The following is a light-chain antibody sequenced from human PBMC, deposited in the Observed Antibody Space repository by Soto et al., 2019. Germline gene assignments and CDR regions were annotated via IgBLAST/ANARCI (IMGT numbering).Light chain of an antibody. CDR2: DAS. CDR1: QSIDRW. V-gene: IGKV1-5*01. J-gene: IGKJ1*01. Sequence: DIQMTQCPSTRSASVGDRVTITCRASQSIDRWLAWYQQRPGKAPELLIYDASILQGGVPSRFSGSGSGTEFTLSISSLQPGDFATYHCQQNNTYWTFGQGTKVDIK. CDR3: QQNNTYWT.